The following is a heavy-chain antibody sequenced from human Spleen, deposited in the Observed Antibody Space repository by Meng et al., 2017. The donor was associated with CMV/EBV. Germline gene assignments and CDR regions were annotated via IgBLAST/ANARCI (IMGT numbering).Heavy chain of an antibody. D-gene: IGHD2-15*01. CDR1: GVSLRTSGMG. CDR2: IYWDDDK. Sequence: SGVSLRTSGMGVGWIRQPPGKALEWLALIYWDDDKRYSPSLKSRLTITKDTSKNQVVLTMTNMDPVDTATYYCAHRDYCSGGTCTFDYWGQGTLVTVSS. CDR3: AHRDYCSGGTCTFDY. J-gene: IGHJ4*02. V-gene: IGHV2-5*02.